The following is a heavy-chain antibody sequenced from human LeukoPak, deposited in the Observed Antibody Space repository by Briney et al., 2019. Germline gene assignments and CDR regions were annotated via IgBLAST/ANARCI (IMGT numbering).Heavy chain of an antibody. CDR2: INPNSSGT. CDR1: GGTFSSYA. CDR3: ARTEKYYYGPETFYFFEY. D-gene: IGHD3-10*01. J-gene: IGHJ4*02. V-gene: IGHV1-2*02. Sequence: ASVKVSCKASGGTFSSYAISWVRQAPGQGLEWMGWINPNSSGTNYAQKFQGRVTMTRDTSISTAYMELSRLRSDDTAVYYCARTEKYYYGPETFYFFEYWGQGILVTVSS.